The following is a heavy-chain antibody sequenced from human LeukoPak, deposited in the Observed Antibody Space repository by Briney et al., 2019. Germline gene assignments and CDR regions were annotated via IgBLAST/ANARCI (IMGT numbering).Heavy chain of an antibody. V-gene: IGHV3-23*01. J-gene: IGHJ3*02. CDR2: ISGGGGNT. CDR3: ARGIAAAGTFDAFDI. D-gene: IGHD6-13*01. Sequence: PGGSLRLSCAASGFTFSNYAMTWVRQAPGMGLEWVSSISGGGGNTYYADSVKGRFTISRDNSKNTLYLQMNSLRAEDTAVYYCARGIAAAGTFDAFDIWGQGTMVTVSS. CDR1: GFTFSNYA.